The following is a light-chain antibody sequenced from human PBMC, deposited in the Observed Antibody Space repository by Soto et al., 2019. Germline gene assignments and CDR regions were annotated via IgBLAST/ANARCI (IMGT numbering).Light chain of an antibody. CDR2: KVS. Sequence: DVVMTQSPLSLPVTLGQPASISCRASRSLIYTDGNTYLNWFHQRPGQSPRRLFAKVSNRDSGVPDRFSGSGSGTDFTLKISRVEAEDVGLYYCMQGTHWPYTLGQGTKLEIK. V-gene: IGKV2-30*01. CDR1: RSLIYTDGNTY. CDR3: MQGTHWPYT. J-gene: IGKJ2*01.